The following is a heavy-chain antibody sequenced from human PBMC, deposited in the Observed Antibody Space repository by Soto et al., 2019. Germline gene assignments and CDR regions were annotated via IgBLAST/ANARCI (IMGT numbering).Heavy chain of an antibody. J-gene: IGHJ6*02. D-gene: IGHD3-10*01. CDR2: IDPSDSYT. CDR1: GYSFTSYW. CDR3: ASPPPVSYGSGSYPYYYAGMDV. V-gene: IGHV5-10-1*01. Sequence: GESLKISCKGSGYSFTSYWISWVRQMPGKGLEWMGRIDPSDSYTNCSPSFQGHVTISADKSISTSYLQLSSLKSSDPAMSYCASPPPVSYGSGSYPYYYAGMDVWGQGTTVTVSS.